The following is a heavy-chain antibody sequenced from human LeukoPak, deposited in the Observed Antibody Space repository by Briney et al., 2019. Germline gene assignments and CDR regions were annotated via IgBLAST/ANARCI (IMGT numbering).Heavy chain of an antibody. J-gene: IGHJ6*03. V-gene: IGHV3-64*01. CDR3: ARYGELQQNYNYYYYMDV. D-gene: IGHD1-26*01. CDR2: ISSNGGST. CDR1: GFTFSSYA. Sequence: GGSLRLSCAASGFTFSSYAMHWVRQAPGKGLEYVSAISSNGGSTYYANSVKGRFTISRDNSKNTLYLQMGSLRAEDMAVYYCARYGELQQNYNYYYYMDVWGKGTTVTVSS.